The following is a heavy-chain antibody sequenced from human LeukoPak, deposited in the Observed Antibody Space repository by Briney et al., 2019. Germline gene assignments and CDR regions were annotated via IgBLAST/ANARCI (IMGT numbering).Heavy chain of an antibody. J-gene: IGHJ4*02. CDR2: IYYSGST. CDR3: ARDQKPPAGGYNWNYRGPYYFDY. V-gene: IGHV4-39*07. Sequence: PSATLSLTCSVYGGSFNDYYWGWIRQPPGKGLEWIGSIYYSGSTYYNPSLKSRVTISVDTSKNQFSLKLSSVTAADTAVYYCARDQKPPAGGYNWNYRGPYYFDYWGQGTLVTVSS. D-gene: IGHD1-7*01. CDR1: GGSFNDYY.